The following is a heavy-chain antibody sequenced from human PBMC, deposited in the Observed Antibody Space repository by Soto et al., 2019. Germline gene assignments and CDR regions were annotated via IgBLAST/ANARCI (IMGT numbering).Heavy chain of an antibody. CDR1: GDSFSIPTYY. D-gene: IGHD3-3*01. V-gene: IGHV4-39*01. J-gene: IGHJ4*02. CDR3: ARHPRIFGVVLPEY. Sequence: QLQLQESGPGQVKPSETLSLTCTVSGDSFSIPTYYCGWIRQAPGKGLQWIGAMSYSGSTFYNSSLQSRVSISVDTSKNQFSLKLSSVTAADAAVYYCARHPRIFGVVLPEYWGQGTLVTVSS. CDR2: MSYSGST.